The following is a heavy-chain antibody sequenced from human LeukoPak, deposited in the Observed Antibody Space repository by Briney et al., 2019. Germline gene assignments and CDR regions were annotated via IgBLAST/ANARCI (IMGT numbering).Heavy chain of an antibody. CDR1: GYTFTIYG. D-gene: IGHD3-9*01. CDR2: ISAYNGNT. J-gene: IGHJ4*02. V-gene: IGHV1-18*01. CDR3: ARGGYPVLRYFDWLSPVDY. Sequence: ASVKVSCKASGYTFTIYGISWVRQAPGQGLEWMGWISAYNGNTNYAQKLQGRVTMTTDTSTSTAYMELRSLRSDDTAVYYCARGGYPVLRYFDWLSPVDYWGQGTLVTVSS.